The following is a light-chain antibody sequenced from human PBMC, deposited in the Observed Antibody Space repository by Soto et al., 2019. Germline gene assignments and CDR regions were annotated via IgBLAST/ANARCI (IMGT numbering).Light chain of an antibody. CDR3: QQRRNWPPT. CDR2: DAS. J-gene: IGKJ4*01. Sequence: EIVLTQSPATLSLSPGERATLSCRASQSVSSYLAWYQQRPGQPPRLLMYDASNRATGIPAMFSASGSGTDFTLTISSLEPDDFAVYYCQQRRNWPPTFGGGTRVEI. CDR1: QSVSSY. V-gene: IGKV3-11*01.